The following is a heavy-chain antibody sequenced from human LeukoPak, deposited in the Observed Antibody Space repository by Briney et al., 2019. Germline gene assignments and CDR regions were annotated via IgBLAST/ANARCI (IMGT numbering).Heavy chain of an antibody. CDR2: IYYSGST. V-gene: IGHV4-39*01. CDR3: ARHQETYSSYPAFDY. J-gene: IGHJ4*02. CDR1: GGSISSSSYY. Sequence: SETLSLTCSVSGGSISSSSYYWGWIRQTPGKGLEWIGSIYYSGSTYYNPSLKSRVTISVDTSKNQFSLKLSSVTAADTAVYYCARHQETYSSYPAFDYWGQGTLVTVSS. D-gene: IGHD5-18*01.